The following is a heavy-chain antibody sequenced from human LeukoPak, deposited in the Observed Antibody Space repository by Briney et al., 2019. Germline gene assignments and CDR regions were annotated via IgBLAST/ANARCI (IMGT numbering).Heavy chain of an antibody. D-gene: IGHD2-2*01. V-gene: IGHV1-2*02. Sequence: GASVKVSCKASGYTFTGYYMHWVRQAPGQGLEWMGWINPNSGGTNYAQKLQGRVTMTTDTSTSTAYMELRSLRSDDTAVYYCARDPLSVPAAMGKGGITFFDYWGQGTLVTVSS. CDR3: ARDPLSVPAAMGKGGITFFDY. CDR1: GYTFTGYY. CDR2: INPNSGGT. J-gene: IGHJ4*02.